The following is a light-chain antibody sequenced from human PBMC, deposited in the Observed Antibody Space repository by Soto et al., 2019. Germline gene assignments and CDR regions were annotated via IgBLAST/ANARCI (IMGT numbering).Light chain of an antibody. CDR2: GVI. V-gene: IGLV2-14*01. Sequence: QSALTQPPSVSGSPGQSLTISCTGTSSDIGAGYNYISWYQHHPGKAPKLIIYGVISRPSGVPHRFSATKSGNTASLTISGLQAEDEADYYCSSYTSSTNLVFGGGTKLTVL. CDR3: SSYTSSTNLV. J-gene: IGLJ2*01. CDR1: SSDIGAGYNY.